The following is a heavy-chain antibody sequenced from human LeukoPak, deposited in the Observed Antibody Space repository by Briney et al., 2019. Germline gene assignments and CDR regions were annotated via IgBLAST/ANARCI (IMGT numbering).Heavy chain of an antibody. Sequence: ASVKVSCKTSGYTFSDYYIHWIRQAPGQGLEWVGWINPHSGGTNYAQKFQGGVTMTRDMSITTAYMELSSLGSDDTAVYYCARDVGEYCSGINRYASHYWGQGTLVTVSS. J-gene: IGHJ4*02. CDR1: GYTFSDYY. D-gene: IGHD2-2*01. V-gene: IGHV1-2*02. CDR2: INPHSGGT. CDR3: ARDVGEYCSGINRYASHY.